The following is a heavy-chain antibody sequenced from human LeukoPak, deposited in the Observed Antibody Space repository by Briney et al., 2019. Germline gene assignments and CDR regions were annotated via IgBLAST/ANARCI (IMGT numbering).Heavy chain of an antibody. D-gene: IGHD3-22*01. CDR1: GYSVSSGYY. V-gene: IGHV4-38-2*02. CDR3: ARVVQSTDSSGFYLPEYFQH. Sequence: SETLSLTCSVSGYSVSSGYYWGWIRQSPGKGLEWIGSMYHSGTTYHNPSLKSRVTLSVDTSKNQFSLKPRSVTAADTAVYYCARVVQSTDSSGFYLPEYFQHWGQGTLVTVSS. CDR2: MYHSGTT. J-gene: IGHJ1*01.